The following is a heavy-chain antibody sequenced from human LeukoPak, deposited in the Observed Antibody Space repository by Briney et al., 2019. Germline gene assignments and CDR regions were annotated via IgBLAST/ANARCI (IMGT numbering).Heavy chain of an antibody. D-gene: IGHD2-2*01. J-gene: IGHJ4*02. CDR2: ISYDGSNK. Sequence: SGGSLRLSCAASGFTFSSYAMHWVRQAPGKGLEWVAVISYDGSNKYYADSVKGRFTISRDNSKNTLYLQMNSLRAEDTAVYYCARDLRRSSTSCPGGYWGQGTLVTVSS. CDR3: ARDLRRSSTSCPGGY. CDR1: GFTFSSYA. V-gene: IGHV3-30-3*01.